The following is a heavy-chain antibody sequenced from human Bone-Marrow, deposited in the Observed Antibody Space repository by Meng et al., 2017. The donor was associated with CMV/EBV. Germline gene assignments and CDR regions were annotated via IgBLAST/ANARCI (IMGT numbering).Heavy chain of an antibody. CDR1: GGPFSGYY. CDR3: ASRYVWGSYRYTPT. V-gene: IGHV4-34*01. D-gene: IGHD3-16*02. J-gene: IGHJ5*02. Sequence: CSVYGGPFSGYYWSWIRQPPGKGLEWIGEINHSGSTNYNPSLKSRVTISVDTSKNQFALKLSSVTAADTAVYYCASRYVWGSYRYTPTWAQGKLVTVSS. CDR2: INHSGST.